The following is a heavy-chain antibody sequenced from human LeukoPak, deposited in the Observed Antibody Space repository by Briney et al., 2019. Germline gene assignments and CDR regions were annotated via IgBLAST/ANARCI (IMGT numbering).Heavy chain of an antibody. CDR2: IYYSGST. D-gene: IGHD2-15*01. Sequence: KPSETLSFTCTVSGGSISSYYWSWIRQPPGKGLEWIGYIYYSGSTNYNPSLKSRVTISVDTSKNQFSLKLSSVTAADTAVYYCARDKVVVDVWGQGTTVTVSS. CDR1: GGSISSYY. J-gene: IGHJ6*02. CDR3: ARDKVVVDV. V-gene: IGHV4-59*01.